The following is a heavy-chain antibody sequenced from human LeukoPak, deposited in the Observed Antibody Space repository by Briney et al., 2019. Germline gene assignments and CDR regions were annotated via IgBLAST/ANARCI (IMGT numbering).Heavy chain of an antibody. D-gene: IGHD3-22*01. CDR1: GYTFTGYY. J-gene: IGHJ4*02. V-gene: IGHV1-2*02. Sequence: ASVKVSCKASGYTFTGYYMHWVRQAPGQGLEWMGWINPNSGGTNYAQKFQGRVTMTRDTSISTAYMELSRLRSDDTAVYYCARGRIEYYYDSSGYYYRPKELDYWGQGTLVTVSS. CDR3: ARGRIEYYYDSSGYYYRPKELDY. CDR2: INPNSGGT.